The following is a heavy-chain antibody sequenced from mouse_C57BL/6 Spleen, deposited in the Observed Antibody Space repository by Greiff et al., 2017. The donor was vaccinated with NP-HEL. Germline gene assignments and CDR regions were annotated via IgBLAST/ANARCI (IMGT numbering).Heavy chain of an antibody. CDR2: ISSGSSTI. Sequence: DVMLVESGGGLVKPGGSLKLSCAASGFTFSDYGMYWVRQAPEKGLEWVAYISSGSSTIYYADTVKGRFTISRDNAKNTLFLQMTSLRSEDTAVYYCARKLRGDYWGKGTTLTVSS. D-gene: IGHD1-1*01. V-gene: IGHV5-17*01. CDR1: GFTFSDYG. CDR3: ARKLRGDY. J-gene: IGHJ2*01.